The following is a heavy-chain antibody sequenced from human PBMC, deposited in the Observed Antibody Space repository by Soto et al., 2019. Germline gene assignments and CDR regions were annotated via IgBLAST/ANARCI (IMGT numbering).Heavy chain of an antibody. D-gene: IGHD2-21*01. J-gene: IGHJ1*01. CDR2: ISYDGSDE. Sequence: QELLVESGGGVVQPGRSLRLSCEASGFIFSAYAMHWVRQAPGKGLQWVAAISYDGSDEYYADSVKGRFTISRDSSKNTLFLRMNSQRPDDTAVYYCPRDLMPGAAYWQESFQYWGQGTLVTVSS. V-gene: IGHV3-30-3*01. CDR3: PRDLMPGAAYWQESFQY. CDR1: GFIFSAYA.